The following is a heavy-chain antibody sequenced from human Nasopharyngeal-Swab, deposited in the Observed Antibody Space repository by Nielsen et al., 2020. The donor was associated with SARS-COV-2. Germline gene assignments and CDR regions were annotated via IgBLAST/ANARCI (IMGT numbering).Heavy chain of an antibody. Sequence: SVQVSCKASGGSFSSYSISWVRQAPGQGLEWMGGIIPIFGTANYAQKFQGRVTITADESTSTAYMELSSLRSEDTAVYYCASSLPVDRGPYQLLRPAYYYCYGMDVWGQGTTVTVSS. CDR3: ASSLPVDRGPYQLLRPAYYYCYGMDV. CDR2: IIPIFGTA. CDR1: GGSFSSYS. D-gene: IGHD2-2*01. V-gene: IGHV1-69*13. J-gene: IGHJ6*02.